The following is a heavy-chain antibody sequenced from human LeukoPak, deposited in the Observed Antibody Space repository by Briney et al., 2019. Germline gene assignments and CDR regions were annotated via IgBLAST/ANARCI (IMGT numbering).Heavy chain of an antibody. D-gene: IGHD3-10*01. CDR2: IYYSGST. Sequence: PSETLSLTCTVSGGSISSYYWSWIRQPPGKGLEWIGYIYYSGSTNYNPSLKSRVTISVDTSKNQFSLKLSSVTAADTAVYYCARALNYYYGSGSYSVFDYRGQGTLVTVSS. CDR3: ARALNYYYGSGSYSVFDY. CDR1: GGSISSYY. V-gene: IGHV4-59*01. J-gene: IGHJ4*02.